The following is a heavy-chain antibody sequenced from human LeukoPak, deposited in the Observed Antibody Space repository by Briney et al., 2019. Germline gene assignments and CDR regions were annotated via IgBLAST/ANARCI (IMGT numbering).Heavy chain of an antibody. J-gene: IGHJ6*02. CDR2: IKQDGSVK. CDR3: TRQNGLYQYALDV. Sequence: GGSLRVSCEGSGFSFSDYWMTWVRQAPGKGLEWAANIKQDGSVKNYMDSVKGRFTISRDNAKHSLYLQMSSLRTEDTARYYCTRQNGLYQYALDVWGQGTTATVS. V-gene: IGHV3-7*05. CDR1: GFSFSDYW.